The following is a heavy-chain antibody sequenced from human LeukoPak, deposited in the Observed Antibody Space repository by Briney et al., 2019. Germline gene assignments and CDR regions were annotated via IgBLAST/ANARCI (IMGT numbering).Heavy chain of an antibody. V-gene: IGHV4-30-4*01. D-gene: IGHD1-26*01. CDR3: GRAHGYSGSYWALEH. Sequence: SQTLSLTCTVSGDSISSGDYYWSRIRQPPGKGLEWIGYIHYSGSTHYNPSLKSRVTMSVDTSKNQFSLNLRSMTAADTAVYFCGRAHGYSGSYWALEHWGQGTLVTVSS. CDR2: IHYSGST. J-gene: IGHJ1*01. CDR1: GDSISSGDYY.